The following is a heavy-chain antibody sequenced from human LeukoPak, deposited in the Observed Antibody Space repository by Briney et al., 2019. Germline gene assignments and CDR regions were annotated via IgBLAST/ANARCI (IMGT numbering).Heavy chain of an antibody. CDR2: IIPIFGTA. CDR3: AGGAKGDY. Sequence: ASVTVPYQASGGTFSSYAISWVRQAPGQGLEWMGGIIPIFGTANYAQKFQGRVTITTDESTSTAYMELSSLRSEDTAVYYCAGGAKGDYWRQATMLTVSS. J-gene: IGHJ4*02. D-gene: IGHD3-16*01. V-gene: IGHV1-69*05. CDR1: GGTFSSYA.